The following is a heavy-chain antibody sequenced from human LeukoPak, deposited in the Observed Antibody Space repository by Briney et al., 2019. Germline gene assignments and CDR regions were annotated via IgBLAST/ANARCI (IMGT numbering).Heavy chain of an antibody. V-gene: IGHV3-48*03. CDR3: ARERLYCGGDCLEL. CDR1: GFTFSTYE. Sequence: GGSLRLSCAASGFTFSTYEMNWVRQAPGKGPGGVSYISGGGHLISYADSVKGRFTISRDDAKNSLYLQMDSLTDEDTALYYCARERLYCGGDCLELWGQGTLVTVFS. CDR2: ISGGGHLI. D-gene: IGHD2-21*02. J-gene: IGHJ4*02.